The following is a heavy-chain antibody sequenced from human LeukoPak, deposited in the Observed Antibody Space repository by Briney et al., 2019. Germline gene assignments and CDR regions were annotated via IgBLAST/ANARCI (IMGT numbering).Heavy chain of an antibody. V-gene: IGHV7-4-1*02. J-gene: IGHJ4*02. D-gene: IGHD3-10*01. CDR1: GYTFTSYA. CDR2: INTNTGYP. CDR3: ARGTSTQLWFGEFYDY. Sequence: ASVKVSCKASGYTFTSYAMNWVRQAPGQGLEWMGWINTNTGYPTYAQGFTGRFVSSLDTSVSTAYLQISSLKAEDTAVYYCARGTSTQLWFGEFYDYWGQGTLVTVSS.